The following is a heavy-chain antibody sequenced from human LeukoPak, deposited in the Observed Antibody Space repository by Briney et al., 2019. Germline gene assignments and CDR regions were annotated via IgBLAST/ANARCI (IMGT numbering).Heavy chain of an antibody. Sequence: ASVKVSCKASGGTFSSYAISWVRQAPGQGLGWMGRIIPIFGIANYAQKFQGRVTITADKSTSTAYMELSSLRSEDTAVYYCARDSGYYDSSGYYPDYWGQGTLVTVSS. J-gene: IGHJ4*02. D-gene: IGHD3-22*01. CDR2: IIPIFGIA. CDR3: ARDSGYYDSSGYYPDY. V-gene: IGHV1-69*04. CDR1: GGTFSSYA.